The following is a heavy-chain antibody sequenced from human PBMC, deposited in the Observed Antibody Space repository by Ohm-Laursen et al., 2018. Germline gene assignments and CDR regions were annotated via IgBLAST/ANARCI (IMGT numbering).Heavy chain of an antibody. Sequence: SLRLSCSASGFTFSSDAMSWVRQAPGKGLEWVSGISESGNSAYYADSVRGRFTISRDSSKNMLYLQMNSLRAEDTAVYYCAKEDSLAVAGTAHYYYGLDVWGQGTTVTVSS. CDR2: ISESGNSA. CDR3: AKEDSLAVAGTAHYYYGLDV. CDR1: GFTFSSDA. D-gene: IGHD6-19*01. J-gene: IGHJ6*02. V-gene: IGHV3-23*01.